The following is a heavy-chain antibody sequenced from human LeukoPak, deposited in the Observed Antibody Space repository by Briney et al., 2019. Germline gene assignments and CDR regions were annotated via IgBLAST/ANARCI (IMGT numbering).Heavy chain of an antibody. CDR1: GGSISSYY. J-gene: IGHJ3*02. CDR3: ARPTSSGYPDAFDI. V-gene: IGHV4-4*09. CDR2: IYTSGST. D-gene: IGHD3-22*01. Sequence: SETLSLTCTVSGGSISSYYWSWIRQPPGMGLEWIGYIYTSGSTNYNPSLKSRVTISVDTSKNQFSLKLSSVTAADTAVYYCARPTSSGYPDAFDIWGQGTMVTVSS.